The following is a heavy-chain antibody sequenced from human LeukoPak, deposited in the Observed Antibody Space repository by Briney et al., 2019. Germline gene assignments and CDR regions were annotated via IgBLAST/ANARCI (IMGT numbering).Heavy chain of an antibody. D-gene: IGHD4-23*01. CDR1: GVSMSACY. CDR2: IHHSGST. J-gene: IGHJ6*02. CDR3: AGDYGGFEGVMDV. Sequence: SETLSLTCTVSGVSMSACYWTWLRQPPVKGLEWIGYIHHSGSTNYNPSLRSRVTISVDTSKNQFSLKLSAVTAADTAVYYCAGDYGGFEGVMDVWGQGITVTVSS. V-gene: IGHV4-59*08.